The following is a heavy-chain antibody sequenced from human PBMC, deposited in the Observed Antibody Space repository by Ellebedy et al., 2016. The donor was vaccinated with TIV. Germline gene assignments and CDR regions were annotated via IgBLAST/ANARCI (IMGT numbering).Heavy chain of an antibody. Sequence: GESLKISCAVSGFSFSSYWMSWIRQAPGKGLEWVANINQDGSQKYYVDSVEGRFTISRDNTESSLYLQMNSLRAEDTALYYCATDGSYGDFRSPAHAFETWGQGTMVSVSS. V-gene: IGHV3-7*01. CDR2: INQDGSQK. CDR1: GFSFSSYW. J-gene: IGHJ3*02. CDR3: ATDGSYGDFRSPAHAFET. D-gene: IGHD4-17*01.